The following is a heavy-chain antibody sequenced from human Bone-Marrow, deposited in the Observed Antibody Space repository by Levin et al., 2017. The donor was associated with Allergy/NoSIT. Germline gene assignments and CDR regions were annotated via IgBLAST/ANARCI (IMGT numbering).Heavy chain of an antibody. CDR1: GFSFNNYA. CDR2: LSYDGDDK. J-gene: IGHJ5*02. CDR3: AREAWGPDFNS. Sequence: SGGSLRLSCAASGFSFNNYAMHWVRQAPGKGLEWIAILSYDGDDKSLADSVRGRFTVSRDNSRKTLYLQMSSLRADDTGFYFCAREAWGPDFNSWGQGTLVTVSS. D-gene: IGHD3-3*01. V-gene: IGHV3-30*04.